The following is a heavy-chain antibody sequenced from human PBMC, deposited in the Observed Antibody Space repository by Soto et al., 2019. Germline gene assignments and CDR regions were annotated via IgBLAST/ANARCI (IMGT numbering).Heavy chain of an antibody. D-gene: IGHD3-22*01. CDR1: GGSISSYY. CDR3: ARDQDYDSSGWFGWFDP. Sequence: SETLSLTCTVSGGSISSYYWSWIRQPAGKGLEWIGRIYTSGSTNYNPSLKSRVTMSVDTSKNQFSLKLSSVTAADTAVYYCARDQDYDSSGWFGWFDPWGQGTLVTVSS. V-gene: IGHV4-4*07. CDR2: IYTSGST. J-gene: IGHJ5*02.